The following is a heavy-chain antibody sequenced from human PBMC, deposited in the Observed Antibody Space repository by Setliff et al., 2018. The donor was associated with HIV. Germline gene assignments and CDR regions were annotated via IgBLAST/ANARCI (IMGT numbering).Heavy chain of an antibody. J-gene: IGHJ4*02. CDR1: GGSINSGSHY. Sequence: SETLSLTCTVSGGSINSGSHYWSWIRQPAGKGLEWIGRFYSSRSNSYNPSLKSRVTISVDTSKNQFSLKLSSVTAADTAVYYCARAVHSPSTYYYVFDYWGQGTLVTVSS. CDR2: FYSSRSN. V-gene: IGHV4-61*02. CDR3: ARAVHSPSTYYYVFDY. D-gene: IGHD3-22*01.